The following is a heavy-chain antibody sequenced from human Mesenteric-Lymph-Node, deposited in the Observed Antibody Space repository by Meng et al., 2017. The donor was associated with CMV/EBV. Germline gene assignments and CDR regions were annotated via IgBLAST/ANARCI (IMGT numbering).Heavy chain of an antibody. CDR1: GFTFSSYE. V-gene: IGHV3-48*03. Sequence: GGSLRLSCAASGFTFSSYEINWIRQAPGKGLEWVSHISSSGADIYYTYYADSVRGRFTISRNYAKNSVYLQMHSLRAEDTAVYYCAKDLERGKYYYYYGMDVWGQGTTVTVSS. D-gene: IGHD1-1*01. CDR3: AKDLERGKYYYYYGMDV. CDR2: ISSSGADI. J-gene: IGHJ6*02.